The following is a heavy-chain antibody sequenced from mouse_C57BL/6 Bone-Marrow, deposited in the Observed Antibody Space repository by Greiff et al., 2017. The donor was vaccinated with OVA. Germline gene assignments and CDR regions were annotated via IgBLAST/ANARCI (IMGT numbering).Heavy chain of an antibody. Sequence: VQLQQSGTELVKPGASVKLSCKASGYTFTSYWMHWVKQRPGQGLEWIGNINPSNGGTNYNEKFKSKATLTVDKSSSTAYMQLSSLTSEDSAVYYCARSTTVAVGSYYFDYWGQGTTLTVSS. D-gene: IGHD1-1*01. V-gene: IGHV1-53*01. J-gene: IGHJ2*01. CDR2: INPSNGGT. CDR3: ARSTTVAVGSYYFDY. CDR1: GYTFTSYW.